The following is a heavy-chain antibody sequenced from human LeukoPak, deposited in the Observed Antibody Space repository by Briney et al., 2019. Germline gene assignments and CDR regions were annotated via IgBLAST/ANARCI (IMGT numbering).Heavy chain of an antibody. CDR1: GFTFSSYA. D-gene: IGHD3-22*01. V-gene: IGHV3-23*01. Sequence: GGSLRLSCAASGFTFSSYAMSWVRQAPGKGLEWVSAISDSGGSTYYADSVKGRFTISRDNSKNTLYLQMNSLRAEDTAVYYCATSGSGYQYYFDYWGQGTLVTVSS. CDR2: ISDSGGST. J-gene: IGHJ4*02. CDR3: ATSGSGYQYYFDY.